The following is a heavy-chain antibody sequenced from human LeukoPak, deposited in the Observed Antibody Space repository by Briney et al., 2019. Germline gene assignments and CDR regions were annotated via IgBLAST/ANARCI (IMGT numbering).Heavy chain of an antibody. CDR2: FYYTGST. V-gene: IGHV4-39*01. J-gene: IGHJ6*04. CDR3: ARPRRRGVPDV. CDR1: GGSISSNGYY. D-gene: IGHD6-6*01. Sequence: TASETLSLTCTVSGGSISSNGYYWGWIRQPPGKGLEWIGSFYYTGSTFYSPSLKSRVTISVDTSKNQFSLKLSSVTAADTAVYYCARPRRRGVPDVWGKGTTVTVSS.